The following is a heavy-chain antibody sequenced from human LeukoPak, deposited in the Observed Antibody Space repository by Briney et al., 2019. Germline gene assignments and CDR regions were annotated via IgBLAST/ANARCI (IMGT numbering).Heavy chain of an antibody. V-gene: IGHV4-4*07. CDR3: ARRSDYYDSSGPRQH. J-gene: IGHJ1*01. CDR1: GGSISSYY. Sequence: PSETLSLTCTVSGGSISSYYWSWIRQPAGKGLEWIGRIYTSGSTNYNPSLKSRVTMSVDTSKNQFSLKLSSVTAADTAVYYCARRSDYYDSSGPRQHWGQGTLVTVSS. D-gene: IGHD3-22*01. CDR2: IYTSGST.